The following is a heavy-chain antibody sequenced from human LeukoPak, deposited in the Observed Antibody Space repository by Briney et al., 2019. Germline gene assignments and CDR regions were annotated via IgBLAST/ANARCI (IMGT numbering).Heavy chain of an antibody. Sequence: PGRSLRLSCAASGFTFSSYAMHWVRQAPGKGLEWVAVISYDGSNKYYADSVKGRFTISRDNSKNTLYLQMSSLRAEDTAVYYCARESSRSSSWYVEGYLDYWGQGTLVTVSS. J-gene: IGHJ4*02. CDR3: ARESSRSSSWYVEGYLDY. CDR1: GFTFSSYA. V-gene: IGHV3-30*04. CDR2: ISYDGSNK. D-gene: IGHD6-13*01.